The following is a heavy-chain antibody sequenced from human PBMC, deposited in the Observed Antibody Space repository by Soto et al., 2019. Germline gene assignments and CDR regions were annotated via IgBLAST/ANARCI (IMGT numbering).Heavy chain of an antibody. V-gene: IGHV4-61*01. CDR3: ASGRAYCGGDCYGDAFDI. CDR2: IYYSGST. Sequence: QVQLQESGPGRVKPSETLSLTCTVSGGSVSSGSYYWSWIRQPPGKGLEWIGYIYYSGSTNSNPSLKSRVTISVDTSKNQFSLKLSSVTAADTAVYYCASGRAYCGGDCYGDAFDIWGQGTMVTVSS. CDR1: GGSVSSGSYY. D-gene: IGHD2-21*02. J-gene: IGHJ3*02.